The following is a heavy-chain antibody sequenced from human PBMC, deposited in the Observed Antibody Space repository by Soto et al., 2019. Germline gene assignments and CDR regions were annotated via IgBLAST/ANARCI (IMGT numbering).Heavy chain of an antibody. Sequence: TVSGGSISSYYWSWIRQPPGKGLEWIGYIYYSGSTNYNPSLKSRVTISVDTSKNQFSLKLSSVTAADTAVYYCARDVGAPSGFDYWGQGTLVTVSS. CDR1: GGSISSYY. CDR3: ARDVGAPSGFDY. V-gene: IGHV4-59*01. CDR2: IYYSGST. J-gene: IGHJ4*02. D-gene: IGHD4-17*01.